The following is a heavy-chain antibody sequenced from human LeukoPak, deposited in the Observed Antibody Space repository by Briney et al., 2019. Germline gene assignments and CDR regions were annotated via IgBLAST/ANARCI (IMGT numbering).Heavy chain of an antibody. CDR1: GGSFSGYY. CDR3: ARVFPLQWELIL. Sequence: SETLSLTCAVYGGSFSGYYWSWIRQPPGKGLEWIGYIYYSGSTNYTPSLKSRVTISVDTSKNQFSLKLSSVTAADTAVYYCARVFPLQWELILWGQGTLVTVPS. CDR2: IYYSGST. V-gene: IGHV4-59*01. D-gene: IGHD1-26*01. J-gene: IGHJ4*02.